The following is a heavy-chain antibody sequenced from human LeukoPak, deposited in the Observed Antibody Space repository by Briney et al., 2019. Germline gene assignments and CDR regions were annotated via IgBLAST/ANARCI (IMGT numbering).Heavy chain of an antibody. D-gene: IGHD3-22*01. J-gene: IGHJ4*02. Sequence: GASVKVSCKASGYTFTGYYMHWVRQAPGQGLEWMGWINPNSGGTYYAQKFQGRVTMTRDTSISTAYMELSRLRSDDTAVCYCARALDSSGYFDYWGQGTLVTVSS. CDR1: GYTFTGYY. CDR2: INPNSGGT. V-gene: IGHV1-2*02. CDR3: ARALDSSGYFDY.